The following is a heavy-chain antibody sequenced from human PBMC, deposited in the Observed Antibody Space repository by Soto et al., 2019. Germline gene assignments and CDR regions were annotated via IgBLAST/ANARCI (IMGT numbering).Heavy chain of an antibody. V-gene: IGHV4-34*01. J-gene: IGHJ6*02. D-gene: IGHD3-3*01. CDR1: GGSFSGYY. CDR3: ARFVPFWSGYYEVSRNYGMDV. CDR2: INHSGST. Sequence: SETLSLTCAVYGGSFSGYYWSWIRQPPGKGLEWIGEINHSGSTNYNPSLKSRVTISVDTSKNQFSLKLSSVTAADTAVYYCARFVPFWSGYYEVSRNYGMDVWGQGTTVTVSS.